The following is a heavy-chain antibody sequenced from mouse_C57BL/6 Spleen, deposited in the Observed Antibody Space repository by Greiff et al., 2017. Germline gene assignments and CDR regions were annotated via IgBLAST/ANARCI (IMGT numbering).Heavy chain of an antibody. J-gene: IGHJ3*01. CDR2: ISGGGGNT. CDR3: ARHDGYYSWFAY. CDR1: GFTFSSYT. Sequence: DVKLVESGGGLVKPGGSLKLSCAASGFTFSSYTMSWVRQTPEKRLEWVATISGGGGNTYYPDSVKGRFTISRDNAKNTLYLQMSSLRSEDTALYYCARHDGYYSWFAYWGQGTLVTVSA. D-gene: IGHD2-3*01. V-gene: IGHV5-9*01.